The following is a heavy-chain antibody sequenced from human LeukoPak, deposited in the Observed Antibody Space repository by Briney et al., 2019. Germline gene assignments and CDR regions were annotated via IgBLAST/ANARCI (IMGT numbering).Heavy chain of an antibody. D-gene: IGHD7-27*01. CDR2: INPNSGGT. CDR1: GYTFTGYF. J-gene: IGHJ4*02. Sequence: ASVKVSCKASGYTFTGYFIHWVRQAPGQGLEWMGWINPNSGGTNYAQKFQGRVTMTRDTSISTAYMELSRLRSDDTAVYYCATILTGGSFDYWGQGTLVTVSS. V-gene: IGHV1-2*02. CDR3: ATILTGGSFDY.